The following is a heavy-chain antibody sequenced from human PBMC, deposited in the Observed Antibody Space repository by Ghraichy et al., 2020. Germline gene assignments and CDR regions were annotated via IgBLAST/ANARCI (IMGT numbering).Heavy chain of an antibody. CDR1: GFSLSTSGVG. J-gene: IGHJ4*02. D-gene: IGHD3-3*01. CDR2: IYWNDDK. V-gene: IGHV2-5*01. Sequence: SGPTLVKPTQTLTLTCTFSGFSLSTSGVGVGWIRQPPGKALEWLALIYWNDDKRYSPSLKSRLTITKDTSKNQVVLTMTNMDPVDTATYYCAHTYYDFWSGYSTGYFDYWGQGTLVTVSS. CDR3: AHTYYDFWSGYSTGYFDY.